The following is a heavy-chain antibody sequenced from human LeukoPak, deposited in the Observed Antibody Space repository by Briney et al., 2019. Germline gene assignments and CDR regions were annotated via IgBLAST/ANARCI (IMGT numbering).Heavy chain of an antibody. D-gene: IGHD5-12*01. V-gene: IGHV3-21*01. Sequence: PGGSLRLSCAASGFTFSSYSMNWVRQAPGKGLEWVSSISSSSSYIYYADSVKGRFIISRDNAKNSLYLQMNSLRAEDTAVYYCARDKSRWSGYDYVDYWGQGTLVTVSS. J-gene: IGHJ4*02. CDR3: ARDKSRWSGYDYVDY. CDR1: GFTFSSYS. CDR2: ISSSSSYI.